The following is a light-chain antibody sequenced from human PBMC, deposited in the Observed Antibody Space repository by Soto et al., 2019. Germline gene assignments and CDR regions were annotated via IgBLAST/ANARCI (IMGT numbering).Light chain of an antibody. CDR1: QAIRND. Sequence: DIQMTQSPSSLSASVGDRVTITCRASQAIRNDVAWYQQKPGKDPKRLIYVASSLESGVPSRFSGSGFGTEFTLTISGLQPEDFATYYCLQYNNYPWTFGQGTRVEIK. CDR2: VAS. CDR3: LQYNNYPWT. J-gene: IGKJ1*01. V-gene: IGKV1-17*01.